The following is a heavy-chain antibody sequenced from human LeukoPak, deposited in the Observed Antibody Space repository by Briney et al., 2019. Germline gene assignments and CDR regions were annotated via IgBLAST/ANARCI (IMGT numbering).Heavy chain of an antibody. Sequence: GGSLRPSCVASGFTFSAYGMHWVRQAPGKGLEYVSAINTNGGSTYYANSVKGRFTISRDNSRSTLYLQMGSLRTEDMAVYYCAREGSYGESDYWGQGTLVTVSS. D-gene: IGHD3-16*01. CDR1: GFTFSAYG. V-gene: IGHV3-64*01. CDR3: AREGSYGESDY. J-gene: IGHJ4*02. CDR2: INTNGGST.